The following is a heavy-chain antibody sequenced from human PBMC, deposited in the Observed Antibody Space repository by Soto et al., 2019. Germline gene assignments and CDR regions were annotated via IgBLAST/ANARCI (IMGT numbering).Heavy chain of an antibody. J-gene: IGHJ6*03. D-gene: IGHD2-15*01. CDR3: ARVGAHYYYYYMDV. CDR2: IKGDGSEK. Sequence: EVQLVESGGGLVQPGESLRLSYAASGFTFSSNWMTWVRQAPGKGLEWVANIKGDGSEKYYVDSVKGRFTISRDIAKNSLYLQMNSLSPEDTAVYYCARVGAHYYYYYMDVWGKGTTVTVSS. V-gene: IGHV3-7*04. CDR1: GFTFSSNW.